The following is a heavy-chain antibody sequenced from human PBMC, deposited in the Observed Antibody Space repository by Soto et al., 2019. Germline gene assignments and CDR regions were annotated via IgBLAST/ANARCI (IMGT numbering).Heavy chain of an antibody. Sequence: GGSLRLSCAASGFTFSSYAMSWVRQAPGKGLEWVSAISGSGGSTYYADSVKGRFTISTDNSKNTLYLQMNSLRAEDTAVDCCAKVGRDPRGYSGYGAFDYWGQGTLVTVSS. V-gene: IGHV3-23*01. CDR3: AKVGRDPRGYSGYGAFDY. CDR2: ISGSGGST. CDR1: GFTFSSYA. D-gene: IGHD5-12*01. J-gene: IGHJ4*02.